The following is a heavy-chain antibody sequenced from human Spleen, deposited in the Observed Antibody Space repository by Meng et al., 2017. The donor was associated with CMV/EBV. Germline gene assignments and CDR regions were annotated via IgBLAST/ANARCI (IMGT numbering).Heavy chain of an antibody. J-gene: IGHJ6*02. CDR3: ASFSGSYDHGYYYYYGMDV. Sequence: SVKVSCKASGGTFSSYAISWVRQAPGQGLEWMGGIIPIFGTANYAQKFHGRVTITTDESTSTAYMELSSLRSEDTAVYYCASFSGSYDHGYYYYYGMDVWGQGTTVTVSS. V-gene: IGHV1-69*05. CDR2: IIPIFGTA. D-gene: IGHD1-26*01. CDR1: GGTFSSYA.